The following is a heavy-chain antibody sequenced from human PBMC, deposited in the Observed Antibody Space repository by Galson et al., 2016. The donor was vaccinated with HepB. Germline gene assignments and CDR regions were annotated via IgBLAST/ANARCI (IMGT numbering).Heavy chain of an antibody. J-gene: IGHJ4*02. CDR1: GGSISRGGYY. V-gene: IGHV4-31*03. Sequence: TLSLTCTVSGGSISRGGYYWSWIRQHPGKGLEWIASIFYSGSTYYNPSLKTRVSISVDTSKNQFSLKLTSMTAADTAVYYCAREGAVAQFDYWGQGTLVTVSS. CDR3: AREGAVAQFDY. CDR2: IFYSGST. D-gene: IGHD6-19*01.